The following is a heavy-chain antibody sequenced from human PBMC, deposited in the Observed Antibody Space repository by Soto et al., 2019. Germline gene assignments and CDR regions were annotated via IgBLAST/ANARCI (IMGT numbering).Heavy chain of an antibody. CDR3: ARGKDYDILAYY. D-gene: IGHD3-9*01. J-gene: IGHJ4*02. V-gene: IGHV3-21*06. Sequence: GSLRLSCAASGFTFSDYSMNWVRQAPGKGLEWVSSISPRSSFLYYADSVKGRFTISRDNAKSSVFLQMNSLRAEDSAMYYCARGKDYDILAYYWGEGTLVTVSS. CDR1: GFTFSDYS. CDR2: ISPRSSFL.